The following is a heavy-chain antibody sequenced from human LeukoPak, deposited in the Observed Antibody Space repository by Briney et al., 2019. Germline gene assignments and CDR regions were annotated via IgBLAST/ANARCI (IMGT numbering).Heavy chain of an antibody. CDR1: GYTFTGYY. D-gene: IGHD6-13*01. J-gene: IGHJ4*02. CDR2: INPTSGGT. V-gene: IGHV1-2*02. CDR3: ARDRIAAADLYY. Sequence: ASVKVSCKASGYTFTGYYMHWVRQAPGQGLEWMGWINPTSGGTNYAQKFQGRVTMTRDTSISTAYMELSRLRSDDTAVYYCARDRIAAADLYYWGQGTLVTVSS.